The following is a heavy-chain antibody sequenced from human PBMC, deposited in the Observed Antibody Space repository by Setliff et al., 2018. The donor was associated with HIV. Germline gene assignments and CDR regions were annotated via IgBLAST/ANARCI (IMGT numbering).Heavy chain of an antibody. D-gene: IGHD6-19*01. V-gene: IGHV3-11*04. CDR1: GVTLTDHY. CDR2: ISDSDTDI. Sequence: GGSLRLSCEASGVTLTDHYIEWVRQAPGKGLECISYISDSDTDIYYADSVRGRFTISRDNAKNSLYLQMNSLRAEDTAVYYCARDPGSGWYVNRYLDYWGQGTLVTVSS. CDR3: ARDPGSGWYVNRYLDY. J-gene: IGHJ4*02.